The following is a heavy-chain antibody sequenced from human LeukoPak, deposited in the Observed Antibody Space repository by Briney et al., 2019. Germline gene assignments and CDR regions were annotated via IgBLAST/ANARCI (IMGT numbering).Heavy chain of an antibody. CDR2: ISGSGGST. J-gene: IGHJ4*02. CDR1: GFTFSSYA. CDR3: ARTFSKHTVTPSFDY. V-gene: IGHV3-23*01. Sequence: PGGSLRLSCAASGFTFSSYAMSWVRQAPGKGLEWVSAISGSGGSTYYADSVKGRFTISRDNSKNTLYLQMNSLRAEDTAVYYCARTFSKHTVTPSFDYWGQGTLVTVSS. D-gene: IGHD4-17*01.